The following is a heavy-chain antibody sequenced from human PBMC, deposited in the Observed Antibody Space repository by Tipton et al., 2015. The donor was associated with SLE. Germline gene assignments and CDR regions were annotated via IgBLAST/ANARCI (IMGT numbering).Heavy chain of an antibody. CDR3: ASRASSGYYSFDY. D-gene: IGHD3-22*01. Sequence: SLRLSCAAPGFTVSSNYMSWVRQAPGKGLEWVSVIYSGGSTYYADSVKGRFTISRHNSKNTLYLQMNSLRAEDTAVYYCASRASSGYYSFDYWGQGTLVTVSS. CDR1: GFTVSSNY. V-gene: IGHV3-53*04. J-gene: IGHJ4*02. CDR2: IYSGGST.